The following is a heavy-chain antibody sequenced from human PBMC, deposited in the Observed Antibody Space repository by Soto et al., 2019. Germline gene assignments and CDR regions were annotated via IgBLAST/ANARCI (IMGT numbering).Heavy chain of an antibody. CDR2: ISAYNGNT. Sequence: QVQLVQSGAEVKKPGASVKVSCKASGYTFTSYGISWVRQAPGQGLEWMGWISAYNGNTNYAQKLQGRVTMTTDTSTSTAYMELRSLRSDDTAVYYCARGWMSRWWELLPYYYGMDVWGQGTTVTVSS. CDR3: ARGWMSRWWELLPYYYGMDV. V-gene: IGHV1-18*01. CDR1: GYTFTSYG. D-gene: IGHD1-26*01. J-gene: IGHJ6*02.